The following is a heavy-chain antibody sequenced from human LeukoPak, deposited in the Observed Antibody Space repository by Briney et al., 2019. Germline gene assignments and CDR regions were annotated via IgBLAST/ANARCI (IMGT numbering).Heavy chain of an antibody. CDR2: IYYSGST. CDR3: ASLGDYDSSGYRYFDL. V-gene: IGHV4-59*01. CDR1: GVSISSYY. D-gene: IGHD3-22*01. J-gene: IGHJ2*01. Sequence: SETLSLTCTVSGVSISSYYWSWIRQPPGKGLEWIGYIYYSGSTNYNPSLKSRVTISVDTSKNQFSLKLSSVTAADTAVYYCASLGDYDSSGYRYFDLWGRGTLVTVSS.